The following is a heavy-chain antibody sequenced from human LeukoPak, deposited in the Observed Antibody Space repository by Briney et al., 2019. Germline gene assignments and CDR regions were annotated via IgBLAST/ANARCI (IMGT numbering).Heavy chain of an antibody. CDR2: ISAYSGNT. Sequence: ASVKVSCKASGYTFTSYSISWVRQAPGQGLEWMGWISAYSGNTNYAQKLQGRVTMTTDTSTSTAYMELRSLRSDDTAVYYCARVVWYCSSTSCYTFDYWGQGTLVTVSS. J-gene: IGHJ4*02. CDR3: ARVVWYCSSTSCYTFDY. V-gene: IGHV1-18*01. CDR1: GYTFTSYS. D-gene: IGHD2-2*02.